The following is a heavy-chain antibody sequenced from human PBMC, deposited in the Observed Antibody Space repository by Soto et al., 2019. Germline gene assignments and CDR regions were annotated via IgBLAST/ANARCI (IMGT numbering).Heavy chain of an antibody. D-gene: IGHD6-19*01. CDR3: ARKQWLGPMDV. CDR1: GGSFSDKY. CDR2: INHSGDI. J-gene: IGHJ6*04. V-gene: IGHV4-34*01. Sequence: QVQLQQWGAGLLKPSETLSLSCTVYGGSFSDKYWTWIRQPPGKGLEWIGEINHSGDINYNPSLKSRVIISVDSSKNQFSLKVNSVTDADTAVYYCARKQWLGPMDVWDKGTTVTVSS.